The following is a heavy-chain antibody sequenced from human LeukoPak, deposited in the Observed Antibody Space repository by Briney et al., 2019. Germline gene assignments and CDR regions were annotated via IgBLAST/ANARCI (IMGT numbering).Heavy chain of an antibody. CDR3: ARLKRGDFWSGYYLWFDP. J-gene: IGHJ5*02. Sequence: GGSLRLSCAASGFTFSSYSMNWVRQAPGKGLEWVSRINSDGSSTSYADSVKGRFTISRDNAKNTLYLQMNSLRAEDTAVYYCARLKRGDFWSGYYLWFDPWGQGTLVTVSS. D-gene: IGHD3-3*01. V-gene: IGHV3-74*01. CDR1: GFTFSSYS. CDR2: INSDGSST.